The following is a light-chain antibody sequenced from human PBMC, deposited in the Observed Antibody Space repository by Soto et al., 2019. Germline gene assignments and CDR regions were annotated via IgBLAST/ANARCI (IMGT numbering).Light chain of an antibody. CDR3: CSYAASYTLV. Sequence: QSVLAQPRSVSGSPGQSVTISCSGTSSDVGGYNSVSWYQQFPGKAPKLMIYAVTKRPSGVPDRFSGSKSGNTASLTISGLQAEDEADYYCCSYAASYTLVFGGGTKLTVL. CDR2: AVT. V-gene: IGLV2-11*01. J-gene: IGLJ2*01. CDR1: SSDVGGYNS.